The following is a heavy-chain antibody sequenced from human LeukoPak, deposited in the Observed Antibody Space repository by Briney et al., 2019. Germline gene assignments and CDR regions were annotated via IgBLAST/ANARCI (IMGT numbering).Heavy chain of an antibody. Sequence: ASVKVSCKASGYTFTSYAMHWVRQAPGQRLEWMGWINAGNGNTKYSQKLQGRVTITRDTSASTAYMELSSLRSEDTAVYYCARDQGGLWFGELPGFDYWGQGTLVTVSS. V-gene: IGHV1-3*01. CDR2: INAGNGNT. D-gene: IGHD3-10*01. CDR1: GYTFTSYA. J-gene: IGHJ4*02. CDR3: ARDQGGLWFGELPGFDY.